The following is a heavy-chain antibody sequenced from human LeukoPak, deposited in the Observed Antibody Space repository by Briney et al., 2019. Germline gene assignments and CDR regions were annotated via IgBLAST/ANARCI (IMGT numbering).Heavy chain of an antibody. CDR1: GFTFDAYT. J-gene: IGHJ4*01. D-gene: IGHD5-24*01. CDR2: ISWDGGST. V-gene: IGHV3-43*01. Sequence: GGSLRLSCAASGFTFDAYTMYWVRQAPGKGLEWVSLISWDGGSTYYADSMEGRFTISRDNSENSLYLQMDSLRTEDTALYYCARAREMATIVPGYFDYWGQGTLVTVSS. CDR3: ARAREMATIVPGYFDY.